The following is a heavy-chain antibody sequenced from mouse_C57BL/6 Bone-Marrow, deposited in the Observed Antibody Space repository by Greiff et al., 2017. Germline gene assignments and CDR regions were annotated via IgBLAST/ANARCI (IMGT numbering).Heavy chain of an antibody. J-gene: IGHJ1*03. V-gene: IGHV1-4*01. CDR3: ARNGSSLYWYFDV. Sequence: VQLQQSGAELARPGASVKMSCKASGYTFTSYTMHWVKQRPGQGLEWIGYINPSSGYTKYNQKFKDKATLTADKSSSTAYMQLSSLTSEDSAVYYCARNGSSLYWYFDVWGTGTTVTVSS. D-gene: IGHD1-1*01. CDR2: INPSSGYT. CDR1: GYTFTSYT.